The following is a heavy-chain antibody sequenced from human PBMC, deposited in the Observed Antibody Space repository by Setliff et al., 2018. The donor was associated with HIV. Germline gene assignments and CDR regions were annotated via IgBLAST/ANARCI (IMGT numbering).Heavy chain of an antibody. CDR1: GFTFSDHY. CDR3: ARGRLLWSGSYYYYYMDV. D-gene: IGHD3-10*01. J-gene: IGHJ6*03. Sequence: GGSLRLSCAASGFTFSDHYMDWVRQAPGKGLEWVGRTRNKVNSYTTEYAASVKGRFTSSRDDSKNSLYLQMNSLKTEDTAVYYCARGRLLWSGSYYYYYMDVWGKGTTVTVSS. V-gene: IGHV3-72*01. CDR2: TRNKVNSYTT.